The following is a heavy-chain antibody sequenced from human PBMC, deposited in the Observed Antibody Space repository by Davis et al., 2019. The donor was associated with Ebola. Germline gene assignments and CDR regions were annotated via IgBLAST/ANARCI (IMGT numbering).Heavy chain of an antibody. CDR1: GYTFTSYA. Sequence: SVTVSRKFSGYTFTSYAMHWVRQAPGQRLEWMGWINAGNGNTKYSQKFQGRVTITRDTSASTAYMELSSLRSEDTAVYYCARDPGIVGASPFFDYWGQGTLVTVSS. CDR3: ARDPGIVGASPFFDY. CDR2: INAGNGNT. J-gene: IGHJ4*02. V-gene: IGHV1-3*01. D-gene: IGHD3-10*01.